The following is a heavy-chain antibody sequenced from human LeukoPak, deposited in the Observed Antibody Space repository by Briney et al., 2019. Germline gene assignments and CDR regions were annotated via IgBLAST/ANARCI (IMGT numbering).Heavy chain of an antibody. CDR3: ARDLEVRGVLCYFDY. CDR2: INPNSGGT. J-gene: IGHJ4*02. D-gene: IGHD3-10*01. V-gene: IGHV1-2*02. Sequence: ASVKVSCKPSGYSFTGYYMHWVRQAPGQGLEWMGWINPNSGGTNYAQKFQDRVTMTRDTSISTAYMELSRLRSDDTAVYYCARDLEVRGVLCYFDYWGQGTLVTVSS. CDR1: GYSFTGYY.